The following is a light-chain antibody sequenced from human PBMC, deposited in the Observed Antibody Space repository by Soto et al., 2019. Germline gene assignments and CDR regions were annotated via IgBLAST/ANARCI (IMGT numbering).Light chain of an antibody. Sequence: EIVVTQSPATLSVCPGERATLSCRASQSVSSNLAWYQQKPGQAPRLLIYGASTRATGIPARFSGSGSGTEFTLTISSLQSEDFAVYYCQQYNNWPPLTFGGGTKGDIK. CDR3: QQYNNWPPLT. CDR2: GAS. V-gene: IGKV3-15*01. CDR1: QSVSSN. J-gene: IGKJ4*01.